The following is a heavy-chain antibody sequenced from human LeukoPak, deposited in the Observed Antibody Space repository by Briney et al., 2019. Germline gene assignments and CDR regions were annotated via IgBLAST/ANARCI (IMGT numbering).Heavy chain of an antibody. CDR2: IIPILGIA. Sequence: SVKVSCKASGGTFSSYAISWVRQAPGQGLGWMGRIIPILGIANYAQKFQGRVTITADKSTSTAYMELSSLGSEDTAAYYCARGDYYDSSGYPDYWGQGTLVTVSS. J-gene: IGHJ4*02. D-gene: IGHD3-22*01. CDR1: GGTFSSYA. V-gene: IGHV1-69*04. CDR3: ARGDYYDSSGYPDY.